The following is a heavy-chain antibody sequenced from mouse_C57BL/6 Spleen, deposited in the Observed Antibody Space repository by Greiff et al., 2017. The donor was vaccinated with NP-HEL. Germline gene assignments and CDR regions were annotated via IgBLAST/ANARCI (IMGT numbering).Heavy chain of an antibody. V-gene: IGHV3-6*01. CDR3: AREGANWGYFDY. CDR1: GYSITSGYY. D-gene: IGHD4-1*01. Sequence: ESGPGLVKPSQSLSLTCSVTGYSITSGYYWNWIRQFPGNKLEWMGYISYDGSNNYNPSLKNRISITRDTSKNQFFLKLNSVTTEDTATYYCAREGANWGYFDYWGQGTTLTVSS. CDR2: ISYDGSN. J-gene: IGHJ2*01.